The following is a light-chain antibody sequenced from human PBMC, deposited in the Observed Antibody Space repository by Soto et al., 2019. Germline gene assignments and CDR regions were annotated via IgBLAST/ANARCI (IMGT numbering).Light chain of an antibody. Sequence: ELVMTQSPATLSVSPGERATLSCRASQAINTNLAWYQQKPGQAPRLLIYGASTRATGVPARVSGSGSETEFTLTIRGLQSEDFALYYCQQYNDWPLTFGGGTKVDIK. V-gene: IGKV3-15*01. CDR2: GAS. CDR3: QQYNDWPLT. CDR1: QAINTN. J-gene: IGKJ4*01.